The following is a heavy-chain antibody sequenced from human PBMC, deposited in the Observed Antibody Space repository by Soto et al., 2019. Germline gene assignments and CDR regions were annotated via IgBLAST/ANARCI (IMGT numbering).Heavy chain of an antibody. CDR2: IYTSGNS. V-gene: IGHV4-4*07. Sequence: QVQLQESGPGLVKPSETLSLTCTVSGVLVNDYFWSWVRQPAGKGLEWIGRIYTSGNSNYNPSLERRGTMSGDTSKNQLSLNLTSVTAADTSVYYCARDVVSVARGGSYYYGLDVWGQGTTVTVYS. D-gene: IGHD2-2*01. CDR3: ARDVVSVARGGSYYYGLDV. J-gene: IGHJ6*01. CDR1: GVLVNDYF.